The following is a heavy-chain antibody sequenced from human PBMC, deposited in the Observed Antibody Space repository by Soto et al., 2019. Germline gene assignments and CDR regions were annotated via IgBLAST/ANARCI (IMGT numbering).Heavy chain of an antibody. D-gene: IGHD6-13*01. CDR2: MNPNSGNT. V-gene: IGHV1-8*01. Sequence: QVQLVQSGAEVKKPGASVKVSCKASGYTFTSYDINWVRQATGQGLEWMGWMNPNSGNTGYAQKFQGRVTMTRNTSISTAYMQLSSLRSEDTAMYYCATRLPYSSRWYDFDYWGQGTLVTVSS. J-gene: IGHJ4*02. CDR1: GYTFTSYD. CDR3: ATRLPYSSRWYDFDY.